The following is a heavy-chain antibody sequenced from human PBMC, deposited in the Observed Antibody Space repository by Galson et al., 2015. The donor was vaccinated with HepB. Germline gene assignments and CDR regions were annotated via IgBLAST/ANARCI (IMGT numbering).Heavy chain of an antibody. J-gene: IGHJ4*02. CDR1: GGTFSSYA. CDR2: IIPIFGTA. D-gene: IGHD1-26*01. V-gene: IGHV1-69*13. CDR3: ARAVFYQRGAGPAYYFDY. Sequence: SVKVSCKASGGTFSSYAISWVRQAPGQGLEWMGGIIPIFGTANYAQKFQGRVTITADESTSTAYMELSSLRSEDTAVYYCARAVFYQRGAGPAYYFDYRGQGTLVTVSS.